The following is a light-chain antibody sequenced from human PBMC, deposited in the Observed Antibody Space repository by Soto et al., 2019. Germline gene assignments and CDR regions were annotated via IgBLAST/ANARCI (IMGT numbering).Light chain of an antibody. Sequence: QSVLTQPPSVSGAPGQRVTISCTGTRSNTGAGYDVHWYQQHPGTAPKYLIYSNSNRPSGVPDRFSGSKSGTSASLAISGLQAEDEADYFCQSFDTSLRGWVFGVGTKLTVL. CDR3: QSFDTSLRGWV. J-gene: IGLJ3*02. CDR1: RSNTGAGYD. CDR2: SNS. V-gene: IGLV1-40*01.